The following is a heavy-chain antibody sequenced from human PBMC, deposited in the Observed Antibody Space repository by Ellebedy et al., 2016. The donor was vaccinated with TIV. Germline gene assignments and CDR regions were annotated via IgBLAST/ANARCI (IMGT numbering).Heavy chain of an antibody. CDR1: GGSISSYY. CDR2: IYYSGST. CDR3: ARGPIVGATTNAFDI. Sequence: SETLSLTCTVSGGSISSYYWSWIRQPPGKGLEWIGSIYYSGSTYYNPSLKSRVTISVDTSKNLFSLQLNSVTPEDTAVYYCARGPIVGATTNAFDIWGQGTMVTVSS. D-gene: IGHD1-26*01. V-gene: IGHV4-59*05. J-gene: IGHJ3*02.